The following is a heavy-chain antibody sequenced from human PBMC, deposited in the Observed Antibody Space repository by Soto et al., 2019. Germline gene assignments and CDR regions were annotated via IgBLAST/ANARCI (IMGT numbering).Heavy chain of an antibody. CDR2: ISGSGGST. CDR3: AKSGGRDYIWGSYPHLGYMDV. D-gene: IGHD3-16*02. CDR1: GFTFSSYA. J-gene: IGHJ6*03. V-gene: IGHV3-23*01. Sequence: GGSLRLSCAASGFTFSSYAMSWVRQAPGKGLEWVSAISGSGGSTYYADSVKGRFTISRDNSKNTLYLQMNSLRAEDTAVYYCAKSGGRDYIWGSYPHLGYMDVWGKGTTVTVSS.